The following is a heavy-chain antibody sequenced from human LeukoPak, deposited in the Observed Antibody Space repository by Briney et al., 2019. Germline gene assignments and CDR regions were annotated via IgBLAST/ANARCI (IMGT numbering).Heavy chain of an antibody. Sequence: GGSLRLSCAASGFTFRSYEMNWVRQAPGKGLEWVSYISSGSTIYDADSVKGRFTISRDNAKNSLYLQMNSLRAEDTAVYYCARESIAVAGAPFDYWGQGTLVTVSS. V-gene: IGHV3-48*03. CDR1: GFTFRSYE. D-gene: IGHD6-19*01. J-gene: IGHJ4*02. CDR2: ISSGSTI. CDR3: ARESIAVAGAPFDY.